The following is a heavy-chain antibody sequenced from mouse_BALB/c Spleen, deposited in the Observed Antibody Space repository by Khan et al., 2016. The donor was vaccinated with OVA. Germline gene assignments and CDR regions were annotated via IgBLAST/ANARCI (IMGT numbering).Heavy chain of an antibody. CDR3: ARKNYYGCAVAY. CDR1: GYSITTNYA. D-gene: IGHD1-2*01. J-gene: IGHJ4*01. Sequence: EVQLQESGPGLVKPSQSLSLTCTVTGYSITTNYAWDWIRQFPGNKLEWMGYISYSGSTSYNPSLKSRISITRDTSKNQFFLQLNSVTTEDTATYYCARKNYYGCAVAYWGQGTSVTVSS. V-gene: IGHV3-2*02. CDR2: ISYSGST.